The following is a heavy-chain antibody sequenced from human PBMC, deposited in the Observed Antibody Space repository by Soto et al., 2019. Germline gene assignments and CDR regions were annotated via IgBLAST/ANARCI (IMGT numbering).Heavy chain of an antibody. Sequence: ASVKVSCKAPGYTFTSYGISWVRQAPGQGLEWMGWISAYNGNTNYAQKLQGRVTMTTDTSTSTAYMELRSLRSDDTAVYYCARTPTTMIVVVNSFDYWGQGTLVTVSS. CDR2: ISAYNGNT. CDR3: ARTPTTMIVVVNSFDY. J-gene: IGHJ4*02. CDR1: GYTFTSYG. D-gene: IGHD3-22*01. V-gene: IGHV1-18*01.